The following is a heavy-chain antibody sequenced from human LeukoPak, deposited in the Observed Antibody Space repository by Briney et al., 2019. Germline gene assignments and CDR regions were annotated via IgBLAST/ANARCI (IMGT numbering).Heavy chain of an antibody. J-gene: IGHJ4*02. CDR1: GYTFTGKF. D-gene: IGHD3/OR15-3a*01. CDR2: IDPNSGGT. Sequence: SVKVSCKASGYTFTGKFMHWVRQAPGQGLEWLEWIDPNSGGTDYAQKFRGRVTMTRDTSTSTAYMDLSRLISDDTAVYYCARDREGLAYFDYWGQGTLVTVSS. CDR3: ARDREGLAYFDY. V-gene: IGHV1-2*02.